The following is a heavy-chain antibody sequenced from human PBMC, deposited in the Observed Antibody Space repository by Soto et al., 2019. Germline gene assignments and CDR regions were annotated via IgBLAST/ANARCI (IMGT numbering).Heavy chain of an antibody. CDR1: GYTFTSYD. CDR3: ARVAPGIVVVPAAIRLHYYYMDV. D-gene: IGHD2-2*01. J-gene: IGHJ6*03. CDR2: MNPNSGNT. Sequence: GASVKVSCKASGYTFTSYDINWVRQATGQGLEWMGWMNPNSGNTGYAQKFQGRVTMTRNTSISTAYMELSSLRSEDTAVYYCARVAPGIVVVPAAIRLHYYYMDVWGKGTTVTVSS. V-gene: IGHV1-8*01.